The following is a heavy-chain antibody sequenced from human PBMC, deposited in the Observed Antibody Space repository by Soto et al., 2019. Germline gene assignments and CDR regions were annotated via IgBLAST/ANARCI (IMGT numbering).Heavy chain of an antibody. D-gene: IGHD2-2*03. CDR3: ARLNGYCVSTNCHGYYGMDV. J-gene: IGHJ6*02. CDR1: GRSISPYY. V-gene: IGHV4-59*08. CDR2: IYYGGST. Sequence: SETLSLTCTVSGRSISPYYWSWIRPPPWKGLEWVGYIYYGGSTSYNPSLKSRITISLETSKSQISLRLSSVTAADTAVYYCARLNGYCVSTNCHGYYGMDVWGQGTTVT.